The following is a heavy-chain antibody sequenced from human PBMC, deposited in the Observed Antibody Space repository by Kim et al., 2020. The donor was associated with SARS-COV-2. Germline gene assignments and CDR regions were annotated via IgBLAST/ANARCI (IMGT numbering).Heavy chain of an antibody. Sequence: SETLSLTCTVSGGSISSYYWSWIRQPPGKGLEWIGYIYYSGSTNYNPSLKSRVTISVDTSKNQFSLKLSSVTAADTAVYYCARRGIPHYGWGYAFDIWG. CDR3: ARRGIPHYGWGYAFDI. J-gene: IGHJ3*02. CDR2: IYYSGST. CDR1: GGSISSYY. D-gene: IGHD3-10*01. V-gene: IGHV4-59*08.